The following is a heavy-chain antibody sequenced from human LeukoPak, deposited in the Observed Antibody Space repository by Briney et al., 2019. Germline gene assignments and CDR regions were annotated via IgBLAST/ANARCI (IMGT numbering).Heavy chain of an antibody. V-gene: IGHV3-7*01. J-gene: IGHJ5*02. Sequence: PGGSLRLSCAASGFTFSTYWMNWVRQAPGKGLEWVASIKQDGSDKYHVDSVKGRFTISRDNAKNSLYLQMSSLRVEDTAVYYCARAYSSSWFYWFDPWGQGTLVIVSS. CDR3: ARAYSSSWFYWFDP. D-gene: IGHD6-13*01. CDR1: GFTFSTYW. CDR2: IKQDGSDK.